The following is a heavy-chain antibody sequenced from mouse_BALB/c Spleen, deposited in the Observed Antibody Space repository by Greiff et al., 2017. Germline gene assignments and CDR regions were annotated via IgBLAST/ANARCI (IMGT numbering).Heavy chain of an antibody. CDR2: ISNLAYSI. D-gene: IGHD2-4*01. Sequence: EVQRVESGGGLVQPGGSRKLSCAASGFTFSDYGMAWVRQAPGKGPEWVAFISNLAYSIYYADTVTGRFTISRENAKNTLYLEMSSLRSEDTAMYYCARITPLYAMDYWGQGTSVTVSS. CDR3: ARITPLYAMDY. J-gene: IGHJ4*01. V-gene: IGHV5-15*02. CDR1: GFTFSDYG.